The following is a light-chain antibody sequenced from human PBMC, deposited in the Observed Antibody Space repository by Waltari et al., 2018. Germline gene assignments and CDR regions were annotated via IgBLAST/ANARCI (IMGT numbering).Light chain of an antibody. CDR3: CAITSSSSLGV. V-gene: IGLV2-14*03. CDR2: YIG. J-gene: IGLJ1*01. Sequence: QSALTQPASVSRSPGPSITISCPGSSSAIGVYDYVSWYQQSPGKSPKLIIYYIGARPSGVSDRFSGSKSGNTASLTISGVQAEDESDYYCCAITSSSSLGVFGTGTKVTVL. CDR1: SSAIGVYDY.